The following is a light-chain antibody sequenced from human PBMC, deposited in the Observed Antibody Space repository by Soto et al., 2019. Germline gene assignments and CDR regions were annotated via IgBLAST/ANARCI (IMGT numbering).Light chain of an antibody. CDR3: CSYAGSNSLT. Sequence: QSALTQPRSVSGSPGQSVTISCTGTNSDVGAYDYVSWYQQYPDKVPKVIIYDVDRRPSGVPDRFSGSKSANTASLTISGLQPEDEADYYCCSYAGSNSLTLGGGTKVTVL. J-gene: IGLJ2*01. V-gene: IGLV2-11*01. CDR2: DVD. CDR1: NSDVGAYDY.